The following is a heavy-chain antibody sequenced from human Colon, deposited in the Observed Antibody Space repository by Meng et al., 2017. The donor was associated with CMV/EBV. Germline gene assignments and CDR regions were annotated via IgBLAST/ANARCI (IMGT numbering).Heavy chain of an antibody. Sequence: GESLKISCAASGFTFSSYGMHWVRQAPGKGLEWVAVIWYDGSNKYYADSVKGRFTISRDNSKNTLYLQMNSLRAEDTAVYYCASGGSGRVLIDYWGQGTLVTVSS. D-gene: IGHD3-10*01. CDR3: ASGGSGRVLIDY. CDR2: IWYDGSNK. V-gene: IGHV3-33*01. J-gene: IGHJ4*02. CDR1: GFTFSSYG.